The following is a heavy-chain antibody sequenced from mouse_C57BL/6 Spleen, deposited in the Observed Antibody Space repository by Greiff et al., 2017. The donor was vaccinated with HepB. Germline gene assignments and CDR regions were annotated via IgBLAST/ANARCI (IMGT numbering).Heavy chain of an antibody. CDR3: ARERSPYYFDY. Sequence: ESGPGLVKPSQSLSLTCSVTGYSITSGYYWNWIRQFPGNKLEWMGYISYDGSNNYNPSLKNRISITRDTSKNQFFLKLNSVTTEDTATYSCARERSPYYFDYWGQGTTLTVSS. J-gene: IGHJ2*01. CDR1: GYSITSGYY. CDR2: ISYDGSN. V-gene: IGHV3-6*01.